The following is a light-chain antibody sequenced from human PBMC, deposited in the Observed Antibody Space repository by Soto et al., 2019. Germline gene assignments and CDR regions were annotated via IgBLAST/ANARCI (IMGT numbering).Light chain of an antibody. CDR2: DAS. J-gene: IGKJ1*01. Sequence: DIQMTQSPSTLSASVGDRVTITCRASQSISSWLAWYQQKPGKAPKLLIYDASSLERGVPSRFSGSGSGTEFTLTISSLQPDDFANYYCQQYRTFGQGTKVEIK. CDR3: QQYRT. CDR1: QSISSW. V-gene: IGKV1-5*01.